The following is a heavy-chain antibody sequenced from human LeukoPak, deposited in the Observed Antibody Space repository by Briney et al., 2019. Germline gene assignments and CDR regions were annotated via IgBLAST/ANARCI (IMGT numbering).Heavy chain of an antibody. CDR2: ISWNSGSI. Sequence: GGSLRLSCAASGFTFSSYAMSWVRQAPGKGLEWVSGISWNSGSIGYADSVKGRFTISRDNAKNSLYLQMNSLRAEDTALYYCAKDTDDILTGPVDYWGQGTLVTVSS. CDR1: GFTFSSYA. V-gene: IGHV3-9*01. D-gene: IGHD3-9*01. J-gene: IGHJ4*02. CDR3: AKDTDDILTGPVDY.